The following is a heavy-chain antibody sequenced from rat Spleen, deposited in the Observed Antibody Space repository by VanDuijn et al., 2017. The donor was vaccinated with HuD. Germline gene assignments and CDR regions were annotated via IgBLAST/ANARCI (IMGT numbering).Heavy chain of an antibody. J-gene: IGHJ2*01. CDR2: ISTGGGNT. CDR3: AKDMEGGFLFDY. Sequence: EVQLVESGGGLVQPGRSLKLSCAASGFTYSNYVMAWVRQAPTKGLEWVASISTGGGNTYYRDSVKGRFTISRDNAKNTLYLQMDSLRSEDTATYYCAKDMEGGFLFDYWGQGVMVTVSS. CDR1: GFTYSNYV. V-gene: IGHV5S13*01. D-gene: IGHD1-11*01.